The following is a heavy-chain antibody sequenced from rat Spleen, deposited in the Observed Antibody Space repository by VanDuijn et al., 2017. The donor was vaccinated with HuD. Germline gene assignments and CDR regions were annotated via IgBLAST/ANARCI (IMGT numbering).Heavy chain of an antibody. CDR1: GFTLSTYA. J-gene: IGHJ2*01. CDR3: ALNHGYTH. CDR2: IVYDGGGT. V-gene: IGHV5-29*01. Sequence: EVQLVESGGGLVQPGRSLKLSCAASGFTLSTYAMAGVRQAPTKGLEWVATIVYDGGGTYYPDSVKGRFTISRDNAENTVYLQMNSLRSEDTATYYCALNHGYTHWGQGVMVTVSS. D-gene: IGHD1-11*01.